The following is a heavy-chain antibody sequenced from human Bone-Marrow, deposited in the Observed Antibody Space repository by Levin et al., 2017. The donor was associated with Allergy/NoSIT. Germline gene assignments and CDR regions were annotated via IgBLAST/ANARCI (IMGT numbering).Heavy chain of an antibody. CDR3: ARRGPSFKYDSGSSGHFDF. CDR2: INHRGST. Sequence: PGGSLRLSCAVSGGSFSGYFWSWVRQSPGKGLEWIGEINHRGSTNYSPSFTSRVTMSVDTSKNHVSLRLRSVTAADTAVYYCARRGPSFKYDSGSSGHFDFWGQGTLVTVSS. CDR1: GGSFSGYF. J-gene: IGHJ4*02. V-gene: IGHV4-34*01. D-gene: IGHD3-10*01.